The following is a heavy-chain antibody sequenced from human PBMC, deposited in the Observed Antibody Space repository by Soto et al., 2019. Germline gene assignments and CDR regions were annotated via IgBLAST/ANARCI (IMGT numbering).Heavy chain of an antibody. CDR3: ARGSSGWSVYYYFDY. V-gene: IGHV4-61*01. J-gene: IGHJ4*02. CDR1: GGSVSSGSYY. D-gene: IGHD6-19*01. Sequence: SETLSLTCTVSGGSVSSGSYYWSWIRQPPGKGLEWIGYIYYSGSTNYNPSLKSRVTISVDTSKNQFSLKLSSVTAADTAVYYCARGSSGWSVYYYFDYWGQGTLVTVSS. CDR2: IYYSGST.